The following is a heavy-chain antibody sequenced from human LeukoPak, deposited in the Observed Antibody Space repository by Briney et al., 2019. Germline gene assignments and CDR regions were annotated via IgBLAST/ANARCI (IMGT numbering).Heavy chain of an antibody. CDR3: AGRGSSPGTFAI. Sequence: PSQTLSLTCTVSGGSITNLNFYWTWIRQPAGKGLEWIGRIYTSGGTNYNPSLNSRVTISVEQSNNHISLKLSSLTAADMALSYCAGRGSSPGTFAIWGPGPLVTVSS. CDR2: IYTSGGT. V-gene: IGHV4-61*02. D-gene: IGHD2-2*01. J-gene: IGHJ3*02. CDR1: GGSITNLNFY.